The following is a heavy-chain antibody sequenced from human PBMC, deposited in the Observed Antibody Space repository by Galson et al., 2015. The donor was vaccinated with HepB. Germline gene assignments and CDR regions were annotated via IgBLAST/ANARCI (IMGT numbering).Heavy chain of an antibody. CDR1: GGTFSSYA. Sequence: SVKVSCKASGGTFSSYAISWVRQAPGQGLEWMGGIIPIFGTANYAQKFQGRVTITADESTSTAYMELSSLRSEDTAVYYCARDAYYYDSSGYSYPLDYWGQGTLVTVSS. CDR2: IIPIFGTA. D-gene: IGHD3-22*01. J-gene: IGHJ4*02. V-gene: IGHV1-69*13. CDR3: ARDAYYYDSSGYSYPLDY.